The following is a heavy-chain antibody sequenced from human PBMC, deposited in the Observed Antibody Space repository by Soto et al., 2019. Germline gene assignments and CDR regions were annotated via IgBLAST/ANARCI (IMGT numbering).Heavy chain of an antibody. V-gene: IGHV4-59*06. D-gene: IGHD6-6*01. CDR2: IYYSGST. CDR3: ARANRGISSRNYFDY. Sequence: PSETLSLTCTVSGDSISSYFWSWIRQHPGKGLEWIGYIYYSGSTYYNSSLKSRVTISVDTSKTQFSLKLSSVTAADTAVYYCARANRGISSRNYFDYWGPGTLVTVSS. CDR1: GDSISSYF. J-gene: IGHJ4*02.